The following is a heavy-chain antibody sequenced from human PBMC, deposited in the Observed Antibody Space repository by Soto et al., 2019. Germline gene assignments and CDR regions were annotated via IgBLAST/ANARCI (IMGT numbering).Heavy chain of an antibody. CDR1: GGSFSANY. V-gene: IGHV4-34*01. CDR2: INHAGST. J-gene: IGHJ4*02. D-gene: IGHD3-3*01. CDR3: ATGGLFSV. Sequence: QVQLRQWGAGFLKPSETLSLTCGIYGGSFSANYWSWIRQSPGKGLEGLGEINHAGSTAYNPSLMRRVTISADTSKNQFSLNLSSVTAADTAVYYCATGGLFSVWGQGTPVTVSS.